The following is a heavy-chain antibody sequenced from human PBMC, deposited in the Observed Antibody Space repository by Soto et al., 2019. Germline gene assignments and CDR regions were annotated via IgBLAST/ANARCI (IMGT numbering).Heavy chain of an antibody. CDR1: GCSFSNYA. V-gene: IGHV3-33*01. J-gene: IGHJ4*02. Sequence: GSLVRTGSASGCSFSNYAMHWVRQAPGKGLEWVAVIWYDGSNKYYADSVKGRFTISKDNSRTTVYLQMNSLRAEDSAVYYSTRDPYGGRRYYFDSWGQGPLVTVYS. D-gene: IGHD1-26*01. CDR3: TRDPYGGRRYYFDS. CDR2: IWYDGSNK.